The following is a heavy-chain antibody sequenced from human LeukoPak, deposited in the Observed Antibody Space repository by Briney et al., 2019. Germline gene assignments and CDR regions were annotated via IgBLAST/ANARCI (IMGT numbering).Heavy chain of an antibody. D-gene: IGHD1-26*01. CDR3: AKVRGATSPGYFDY. J-gene: IGHJ4*02. CDR1: GGTFSSYA. Sequence: ASVKVSCKASGGTFSSYAISWVRQAPGQGLEWMGGIIPIFGTANYAQKFQGRVTITTDTSPSTAYMELSRLRSEDTPVYYCAKVRGATSPGYFDYWGRETLVAISS. CDR2: IIPIFGTA. V-gene: IGHV1-69*05.